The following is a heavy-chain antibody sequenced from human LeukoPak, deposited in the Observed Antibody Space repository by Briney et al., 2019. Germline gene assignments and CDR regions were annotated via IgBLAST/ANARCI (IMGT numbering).Heavy chain of an antibody. D-gene: IGHD5-18*01. CDR1: GFTFSNAW. V-gene: IGHV3-15*01. J-gene: IGHJ4*02. Sequence: GGSLRLSCAASGFTFSNAWMSWARQAPGKGLEWVGRIRTKTDGGTTDYAAPVKGRFTISRDDSKHTLYLQMDSLKTEDTAVYYCTTGRWYSYGHDYWGQGTLVTVSS. CDR2: IRTKTDGGTT. CDR3: TTGRWYSYGHDY.